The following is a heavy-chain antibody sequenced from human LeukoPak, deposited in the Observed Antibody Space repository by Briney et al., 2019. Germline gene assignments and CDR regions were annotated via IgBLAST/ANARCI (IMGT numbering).Heavy chain of an antibody. CDR2: IYSGGRT. CDR3: ASIRYYYYGMDV. CDR1: GFTVSSNY. J-gene: IGHJ6*02. D-gene: IGHD2-2*02. V-gene: IGHV3-53*01. Sequence: GGSLRLSCAASGFTVSSNYMSWVRQAPGKELEWVSVIYSGGRTYYADSVKGRFTISRDNSKNTLYLQMNSLRAEDTAVYYCASIRYYYYGMDVWGQGTTVTVSS.